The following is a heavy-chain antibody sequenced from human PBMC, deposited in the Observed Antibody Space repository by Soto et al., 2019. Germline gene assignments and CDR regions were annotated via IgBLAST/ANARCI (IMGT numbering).Heavy chain of an antibody. Sequence: GGSLRLSCAASGFTFSSYAMSWVRQAPGKGLEWVSAISGSGGSTYYADSVKGRFTISRYNSKNTLYLQMNSLRAEDTAVYYCAKLYRITIFFPYYFDYRGQGTLVTVSS. CDR3: AKLYRITIFFPYYFDY. CDR1: GFTFSSYA. V-gene: IGHV3-23*01. D-gene: IGHD3-9*01. CDR2: ISGSGGST. J-gene: IGHJ4*02.